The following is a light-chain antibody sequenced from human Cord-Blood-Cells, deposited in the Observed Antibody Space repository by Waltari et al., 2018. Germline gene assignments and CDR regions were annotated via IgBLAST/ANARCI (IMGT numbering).Light chain of an antibody. CDR3: AAWDDSLNGWV. CDR2: SNN. J-gene: IGLJ3*02. V-gene: IGLV1-44*01. CDR1: SSNIGSNT. Sequence: QSVLTQPPSASGTPGQRVTISCSGSSSNIGSNTVNWYQQLPGTAPKLLIYSNNQRPSGAPSRFSGSKSCTSASLAISGLQAEDEADYYCAAWDDSLNGWVFGGGTKLTVL.